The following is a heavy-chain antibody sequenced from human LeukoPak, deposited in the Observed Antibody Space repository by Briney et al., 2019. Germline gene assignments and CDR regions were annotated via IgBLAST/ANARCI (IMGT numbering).Heavy chain of an antibody. Sequence: GASVKVSCKASGYTFTSYAMHWVRQAPGQRLEWMGWINAGNGNTKYSQKFQGRVTITRDTSASTAYMELSSLRSEDTAVYYCARAVEPSGYEHFGYWGQGTLVTVSS. D-gene: IGHD5-12*01. V-gene: IGHV1-3*01. J-gene: IGHJ4*02. CDR1: GYTFTSYA. CDR2: INAGNGNT. CDR3: ARAVEPSGYEHFGY.